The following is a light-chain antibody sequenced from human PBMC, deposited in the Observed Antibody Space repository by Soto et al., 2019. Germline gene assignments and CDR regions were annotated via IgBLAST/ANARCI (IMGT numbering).Light chain of an antibody. J-gene: IGKJ4*01. CDR2: GAS. Sequence: EIVLTQSPGTLSLSPGERATLSCRASQGVTSSYLAWYQQKPGQAPRLLIYGASIRATGIPARFSGSGSETHFTLTISRLEPEDFAVYYFQHYDSSPLTFGGGPKVEIK. V-gene: IGKV3-20*01. CDR3: QHYDSSPLT. CDR1: QGVTSSY.